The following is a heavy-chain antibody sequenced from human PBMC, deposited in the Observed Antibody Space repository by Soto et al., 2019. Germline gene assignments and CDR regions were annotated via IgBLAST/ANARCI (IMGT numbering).Heavy chain of an antibody. J-gene: IGHJ4*02. CDR2: MNPNSGHT. D-gene: IGHD3-16*01. CDR1: GYTFTSHD. CDR3: ASDMSTT. V-gene: IGHV1-8*01. Sequence: QVQLVQSGAEVKKPGASVKVSCKASGYTFTSHDINWMRQTTGQGLEWMGWMNPNSGHTNYAQKFLGRVTMTRDNSISTAYMELTNLRSEDTAIYYCASDMSTTWGQGTLVTVSS.